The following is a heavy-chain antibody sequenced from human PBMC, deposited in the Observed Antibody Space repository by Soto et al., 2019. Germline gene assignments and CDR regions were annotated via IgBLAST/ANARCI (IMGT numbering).Heavy chain of an antibody. D-gene: IGHD3-10*01. CDR1: GYTFTSYG. CDR2: ISAYNGNT. Sequence: ASLKVSCKASGYTFTSYGISWVRQAPGQGLEWMGWISAYNGNTNYAQKLQGRVTMTTDTSTSTAYMELRSLRSDDTAVYYCARDRVVSSQGNYGMDVWGQGTTVTVSS. V-gene: IGHV1-18*01. CDR3: ARDRVVSSQGNYGMDV. J-gene: IGHJ6*02.